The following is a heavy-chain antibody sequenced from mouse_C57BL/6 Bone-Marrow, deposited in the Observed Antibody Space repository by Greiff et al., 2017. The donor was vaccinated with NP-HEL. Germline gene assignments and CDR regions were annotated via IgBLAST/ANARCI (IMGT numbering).Heavy chain of an antibody. CDR1: GYTFTSYT. V-gene: IGHV1-4*01. CDR2: INPSSGFT. CDR3: ARLVY. J-gene: IGHJ2*01. Sequence: VQLQQSGAELERPGASVKMSCKASGYTFTSYTMNWLKQRPGPGLEWIGYINPSSGFTKYNQKFKDKATLTADKSSSTAYMQLSSLTSEDSAVYYCARLVYWGQGTTLTVSS. D-gene: IGHD2-10*02.